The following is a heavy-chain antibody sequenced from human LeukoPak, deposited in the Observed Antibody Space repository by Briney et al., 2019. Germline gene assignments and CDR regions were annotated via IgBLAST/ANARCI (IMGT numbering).Heavy chain of an antibody. CDR2: ITTGGAGT. D-gene: IGHD3-22*01. CDR1: GFTFSSYA. J-gene: IGHJ4*02. V-gene: IGHV3-23*01. CDR3: ARDGYSSGLYEYYFDY. Sequence: GGSLRLSCAASGFTFSSYALSWVRQAPGKGLEWVSAITTGGAGTYLADSVEGRFTISRDNSKNTLSLQMNSLRAEDTAVYYCARDGYSSGLYEYYFDYWGPGTLVTVSS.